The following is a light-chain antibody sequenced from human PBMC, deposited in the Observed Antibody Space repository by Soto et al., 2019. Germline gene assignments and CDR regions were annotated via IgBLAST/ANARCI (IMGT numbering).Light chain of an antibody. Sequence: EIVLTQSPGTLSFSPGERATLSCRASQSVSSSYLAWYQQKPGQAPRLLIYGASSRATGIPDRFSGSGSGTDFTVTISRLEPEDFAVYYCQQYGSSPLTFGEGTKVEIK. CDR3: QQYGSSPLT. V-gene: IGKV3-20*01. J-gene: IGKJ4*01. CDR2: GAS. CDR1: QSVSSSY.